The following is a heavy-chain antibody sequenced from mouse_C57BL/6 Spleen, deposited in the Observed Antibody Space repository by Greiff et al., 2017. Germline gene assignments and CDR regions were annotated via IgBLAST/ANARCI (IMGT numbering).Heavy chain of an antibody. V-gene: IGHV1-59*01. J-gene: IGHJ1*03. CDR1: SYTFTSYW. CDR2: IDPSDSYT. CDR3: ARIPEVRYFDV. D-gene: IGHD2-14*01. Sequence: QVQLQQPGAELVRPGTSVKLSCKASSYTFTSYWMHWVKQRPGQGLEWIGVIDPSDSYTNYNQKFKGKATLTVDTSSSTAYMQLSSLTSEDSAVYYCARIPEVRYFDVWGTGTTVTVSS.